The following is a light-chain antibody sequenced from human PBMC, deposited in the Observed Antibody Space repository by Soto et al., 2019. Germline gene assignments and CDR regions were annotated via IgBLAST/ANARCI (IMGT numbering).Light chain of an antibody. CDR3: QQVKTYPRT. J-gene: IGKJ4*01. Sequence: DIHLTESPSFLSASVGDRVTMTCRPSHAVPNNMARYQQKPGKPPKLLIYEESTLHSGVPSRFSGRKSGTQFTLTIDSLQPEDFATYYCQQVKTYPRTFGGGTKVDI. V-gene: IGKV1-9*01. CDR2: EES. CDR1: HAVPNN.